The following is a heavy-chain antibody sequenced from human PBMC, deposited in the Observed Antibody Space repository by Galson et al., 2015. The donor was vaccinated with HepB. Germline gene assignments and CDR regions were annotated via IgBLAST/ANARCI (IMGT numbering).Heavy chain of an antibody. CDR2: IYPGDSDT. Sequence: QSGAEVKKPGESLTISCKGSGYSFISYWIGWVRQMPGKGLEWMGIIYPGDSDTRYSPSFQGQVTISADKSISTAYLQWSSLKASDTAMYYCARLPYYDSSGYYFDYWGQGTLVTVSS. J-gene: IGHJ4*02. CDR3: ARLPYYDSSGYYFDY. CDR1: GYSFISYW. D-gene: IGHD3-22*01. V-gene: IGHV5-51*01.